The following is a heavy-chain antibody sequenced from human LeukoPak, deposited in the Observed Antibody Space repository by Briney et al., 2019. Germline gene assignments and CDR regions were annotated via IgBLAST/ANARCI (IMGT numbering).Heavy chain of an antibody. V-gene: IGHV1-18*01. Sequence: ASVKVSCKASGYTFTSYGISWVRQAPGQGLEWMGWISAYNGNTNYAQKLQGRVTMTTDTSSSTAYMELRSLRSDDTAVYYCARDTRRSIAVAGPSGDFDYWGQGTLVTVSS. J-gene: IGHJ4*02. CDR3: ARDTRRSIAVAGPSGDFDY. CDR2: ISAYNGNT. D-gene: IGHD6-19*01. CDR1: GYTFTSYG.